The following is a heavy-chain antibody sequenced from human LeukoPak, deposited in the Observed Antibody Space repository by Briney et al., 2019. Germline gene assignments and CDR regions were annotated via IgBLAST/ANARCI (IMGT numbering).Heavy chain of an antibody. D-gene: IGHD4-17*01. V-gene: IGHV4-30-4*07. CDR3: ARGDLDYGDYSWYFDL. CDR1: GGSISSGGYS. Sequence: PSETLSLTCAVSGGSISSGGYSWSWIRQPPGKGLEWIGYIYYSGSTYYNPSLKSRVTISVDTSKNQFSLKLSSVTAADTAVYYCARGDLDYGDYSWYFDLWGRGTLVTVSP. CDR2: IYYSGST. J-gene: IGHJ2*01.